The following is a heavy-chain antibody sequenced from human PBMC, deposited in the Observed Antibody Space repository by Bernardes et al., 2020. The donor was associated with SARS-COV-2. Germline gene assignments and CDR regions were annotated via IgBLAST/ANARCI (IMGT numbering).Heavy chain of an antibody. CDR1: GFTFSNYA. J-gene: IGHJ6*02. V-gene: IGHV3-64*01. Sequence: SLRLSCAASGFTFSNYAMHWVRLATGRGLEYVSAISSDGGSRYHARSVKGRFTISRDNAKNMLYLQMGSLRAEDMAVYFCARTDCTDVICYEDGYYYYGMDVWGQGTTVTVSS. D-gene: IGHD2-8*01. CDR2: ISSDGGSR. CDR3: ARTDCTDVICYEDGYYYYGMDV.